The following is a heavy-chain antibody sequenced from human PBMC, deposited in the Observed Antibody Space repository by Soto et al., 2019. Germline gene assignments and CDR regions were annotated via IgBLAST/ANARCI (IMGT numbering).Heavy chain of an antibody. CDR2: ISYDGSTE. CDR3: AKGASQNFDFLLID. D-gene: IGHD3-9*01. CDR1: GFTFSNFG. J-gene: IGHJ4*02. Sequence: QVQLVESGGGVVQPGRSLRLSCAASGFTFSNFGIHWVRQAPGKEPEWLAAISYDGSTEVYVDSVKGRFTISRDNPKNTMYLQMNSLRIEDTAVYDCAKGASQNFDFLLIDWGPGTRVTVSS. V-gene: IGHV3-30*18.